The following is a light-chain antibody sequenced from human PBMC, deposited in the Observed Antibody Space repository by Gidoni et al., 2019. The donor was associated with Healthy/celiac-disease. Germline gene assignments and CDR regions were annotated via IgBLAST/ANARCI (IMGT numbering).Light chain of an antibody. CDR2: DAS. J-gene: IGKJ2*01. V-gene: IGKV3-11*01. CDR3: QQRSNWPSYT. Sequence: DIVLTQSPATLSLSPGERATLSCRASPSVSSYLAWYQQKPGQAPRLLIYDASNRATGIPARFSGSGSGTDFTLTISSLEPEDFAVYYCQQRSNWPSYTFGQGTKLEIK. CDR1: PSVSSY.